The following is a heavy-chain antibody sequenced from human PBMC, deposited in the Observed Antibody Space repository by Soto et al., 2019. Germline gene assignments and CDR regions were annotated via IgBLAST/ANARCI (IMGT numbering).Heavy chain of an antibody. CDR2: IYYSGST. CDR1: GGSISSYY. Sequence: PSETLSLTCTVSGGSISSYYWSWIRQPPGKGLEWIGYIYYSGSTNYNPSLKSRVTISVDTSKNQFSLRLSSVTAADTAVYYCASACGGDWCPDYWGQGTLVTVSS. V-gene: IGHV4-59*01. CDR3: ASACGGDWCPDY. J-gene: IGHJ4*02. D-gene: IGHD2-21*02.